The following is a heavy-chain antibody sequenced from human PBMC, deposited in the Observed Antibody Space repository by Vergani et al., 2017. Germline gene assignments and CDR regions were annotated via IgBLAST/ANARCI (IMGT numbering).Heavy chain of an antibody. D-gene: IGHD3-22*01. V-gene: IGHV4-59*01. J-gene: IGHJ4*02. CDR1: GGSISSYY. CDR3: ARAPSSGYYYFDY. Sequence: QVQLQESGPGLLKPSETLPLTCTVSGGSISSYYWSWIRQPPGKGLEWIGYIYYSGSTNYNPSLKSRVTISVDTSKNQFSLKLSSVTAADTAVYYCARAPSSGYYYFDYWGQGTLVTVSS. CDR2: IYYSGST.